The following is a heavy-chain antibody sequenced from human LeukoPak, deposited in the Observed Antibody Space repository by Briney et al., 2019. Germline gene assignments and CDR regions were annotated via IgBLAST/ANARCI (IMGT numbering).Heavy chain of an antibody. CDR3: AREGRTGDYEGY. V-gene: IGHV4-34*01. CDR2: INHSGST. D-gene: IGHD4-17*01. CDR1: GGSFSGYY. J-gene: IGHJ4*02. Sequence: SETLSLTCAVYGGSFSGYYWSWIRQPPGKGLEWIGEINHSGSTNYNPSLKSRYTISVDTSKNQCSLKLSSVAAADTAIYYCAREGRTGDYEGYWGQGTLVTVSS.